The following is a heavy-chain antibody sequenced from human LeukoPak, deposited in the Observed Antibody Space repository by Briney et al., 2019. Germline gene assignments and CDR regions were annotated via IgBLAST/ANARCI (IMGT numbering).Heavy chain of an antibody. CDR3: ARDAAVQQLGYYYYYMDV. CDR1: GFTFSNYW. CDR2: IKQDGSEK. D-gene: IGHD6-13*01. J-gene: IGHJ6*03. V-gene: IGHV3-7*01. Sequence: GGSLRLSCAASGFTFSNYWMSWVRQAPGKGLEWVANIKQDGSEKYYVDSVKGRFTISRDNAKNSLYLQMNSLRAEDTAVYYCARDAAVQQLGYYYYYMDVWGKGTTVTVSS.